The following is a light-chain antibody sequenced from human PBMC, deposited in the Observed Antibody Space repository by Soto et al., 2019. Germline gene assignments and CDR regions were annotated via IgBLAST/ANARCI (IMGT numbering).Light chain of an antibody. V-gene: IGKV3-15*01. CDR1: QSVSTD. J-gene: IGKJ3*01. Sequence: VMTQSPPTLSVSPGERATLSCRASQSVSTDLAWYQQKPGQPPRLLIYGASTRATDVPARFSGGGSGTEFTLTISSLHTEDVAIYYCHQYSDWPPITFGPGTKVDIK. CDR2: GAS. CDR3: HQYSDWPPIT.